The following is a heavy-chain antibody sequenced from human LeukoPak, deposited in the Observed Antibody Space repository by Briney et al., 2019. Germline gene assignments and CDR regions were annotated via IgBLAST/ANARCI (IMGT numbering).Heavy chain of an antibody. CDR3: TRDLRIAPAVAFFDS. J-gene: IGHJ4*02. CDR1: GYRFTDHL. Sequence: GASLKVSCKASGYRFTDHLMHWRVQAPGQSLEGRVWINPNTGYTICAQKFQGRVAMTWDTSITTTYMELTGLESGDGAMPFCTRDLRIAPAVAFFDSWGQETRVTVSS. D-gene: IGHD2-15*01. CDR2: INPNTGYT. V-gene: IGHV1-2*02.